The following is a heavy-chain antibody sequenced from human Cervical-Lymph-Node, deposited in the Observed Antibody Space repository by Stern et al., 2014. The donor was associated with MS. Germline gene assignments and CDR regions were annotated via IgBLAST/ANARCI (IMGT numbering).Heavy chain of an antibody. D-gene: IGHD3-10*01. CDR3: ARGGRGVGLEY. Sequence: VQLVESGGGVVQPGRSLSLSCVASGFTFSTYAMHWVRQAPGKGLELVAFVSYDGTQRNSTDSVKARFPISRDNSKNTLYLHMNSLRDEDTAVYFCARGGRGVGLEYWGQGALVTVSS. CDR1: GFTFSTYA. J-gene: IGHJ4*02. CDR2: VSYDGTQR. V-gene: IGHV3-30-3*01.